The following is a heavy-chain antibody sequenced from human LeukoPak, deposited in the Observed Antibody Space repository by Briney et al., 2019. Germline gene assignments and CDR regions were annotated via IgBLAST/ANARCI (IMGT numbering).Heavy chain of an antibody. CDR1: GYTFTGYY. D-gene: IGHD2-15*01. V-gene: IGHV1-2*02. CDR3: ARDGRYCSGGSCYNDY. CDR2: INPNSGGT. J-gene: IGHJ4*02. Sequence: ASVKVSCKASGYTFTGYYMHWVRQAPGQGLEWMGWINPNSGGTNYAQKFQGRVTMTRDTSISTAYVELSRLRSDDTAVYYCARDGRYCSGGSCYNDYWGQGTLVTVSS.